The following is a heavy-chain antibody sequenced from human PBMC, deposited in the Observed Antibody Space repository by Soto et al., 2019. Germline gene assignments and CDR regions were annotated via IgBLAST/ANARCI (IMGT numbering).Heavy chain of an antibody. CDR1: GFIFSNYG. V-gene: IGHV3-30*18. CDR2: ISYDGSNK. D-gene: IGHD2-2*01. Sequence: PWGSLRLSCSASGFIFSNYGMHWVRQAPGKGLYWVAVISYDGSNKYYADSVKGRFSISRDNSKNTLYLQMNSLRAEDTAVYYCAKVRDAPAAIGFYYYGMDVWGQGTTVTVSS. CDR3: AKVRDAPAAIGFYYYGMDV. J-gene: IGHJ6*02.